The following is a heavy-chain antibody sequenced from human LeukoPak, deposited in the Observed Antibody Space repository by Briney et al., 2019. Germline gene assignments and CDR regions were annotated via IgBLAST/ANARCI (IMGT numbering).Heavy chain of an antibody. J-gene: IGHJ4*01. CDR2: ISWNSRII. CDR1: GFIFDDYA. V-gene: IGHV3-9*01. Sequence: PGGSLRLSCAAPGFIFDDYAMYWVRQAPGKGLEWVSGISWNSRIIDYADSVKGRFTIPRDNAKTSLFLQMNSLTTDDTAFYYCARLTGAASGTYYFDFWGQGTLVTVSS. CDR3: ARLTGAASGTYYFDF. D-gene: IGHD1-26*01.